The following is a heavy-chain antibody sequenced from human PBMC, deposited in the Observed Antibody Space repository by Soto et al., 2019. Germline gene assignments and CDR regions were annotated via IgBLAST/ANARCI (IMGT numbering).Heavy chain of an antibody. V-gene: IGHV3-33*01. CDR2: IWYDGSNK. D-gene: IGHD1-26*01. CDR1: GFTFSSYG. J-gene: IGHJ4*02. Sequence: GGSLRLSCAASGFTFSSYGMHWVRQAPGKGLEWVAVIWYDGSNKYYADSVKGRFTISRDNSKNTLYLQMNSLRAEDTTVYYCARDKSPELLPDYWGQGTLVTVSS. CDR3: ARDKSPELLPDY.